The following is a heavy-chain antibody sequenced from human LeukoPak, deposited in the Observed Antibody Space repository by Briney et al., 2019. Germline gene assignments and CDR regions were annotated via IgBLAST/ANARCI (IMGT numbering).Heavy chain of an antibody. J-gene: IGHJ4*02. Sequence: ASVKVSCKASGYTFTSYGISWVRQAPGQGLEWMGWISAYNGNTNYAQKLQGRVTMTTDTSTSTAYMEQRSLRSDDTAVYYCAREDFRDKYDSTGYYRPVDSWGQGTLVTVSS. D-gene: IGHD3-22*01. CDR1: GYTFTSYG. CDR2: ISAYNGNT. V-gene: IGHV1-18*01. CDR3: AREDFRDKYDSTGYYRPVDS.